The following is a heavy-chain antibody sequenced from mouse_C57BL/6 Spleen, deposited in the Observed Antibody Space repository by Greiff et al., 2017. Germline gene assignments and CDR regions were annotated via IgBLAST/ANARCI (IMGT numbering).Heavy chain of an antibody. V-gene: IGHV1-72*01. J-gene: IGHJ4*01. D-gene: IGHD1-1*01. CDR2: IDPNSGGT. Sequence: VQLQQPGAELVKPGASVKMSCKASGYTFTSYWMPWVKQRPGRGLEWIGRIDPNSGGTKYNEKFKSKATLTVDKPSSTAYMQLSSLTSADSAVSYCARYAVVATNAMDYWGQGTSVTVSS. CDR1: GYTFTSYW. CDR3: ARYAVVATNAMDY.